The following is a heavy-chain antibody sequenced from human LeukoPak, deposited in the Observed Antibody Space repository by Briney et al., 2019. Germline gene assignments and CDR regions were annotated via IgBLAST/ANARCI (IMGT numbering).Heavy chain of an antibody. CDR2: ISGSGGST. CDR1: GFTFSSYA. Sequence: GGSLRLSCAASGFTFSSYAMSWVRQAPGKGLEWVSAISGSGGSTYYADSVKGRFTISRDNSKNTLYLQMNSLRAEDTAVYYCAKDLSLDPRNIVVVTAIPGPFDYWGQGTLVTVSS. D-gene: IGHD2-21*02. J-gene: IGHJ4*02. CDR3: AKDLSLDPRNIVVVTAIPGPFDY. V-gene: IGHV3-23*01.